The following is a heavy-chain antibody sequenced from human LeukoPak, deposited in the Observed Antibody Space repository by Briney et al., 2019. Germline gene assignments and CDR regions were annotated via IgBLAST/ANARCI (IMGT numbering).Heavy chain of an antibody. CDR3: ARHLYHCGGGNCYYYFDY. J-gene: IGHJ4*02. V-gene: IGHV3-30*03. CDR2: ISYDGNSR. CDR1: GFTFSNHG. D-gene: IGHD2-21*02. Sequence: GGSLRLSCAVSGFTFSNHGFYWVRQAPGKGLEWVAVISYDGNSRYYADSVKGRFTISRDSSKNTVFLEMNSLRAEDTAIYYCARHLYHCGGGNCYYYFDYWGQGTLVTVSS.